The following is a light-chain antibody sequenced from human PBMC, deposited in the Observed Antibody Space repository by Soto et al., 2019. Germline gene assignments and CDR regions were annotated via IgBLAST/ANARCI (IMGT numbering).Light chain of an antibody. J-gene: IGKJ1*01. CDR1: QSISSW. CDR2: DAS. CDR3: QQYSSYPWT. Sequence: IRMMPTAPKRFASGEDVVTSTCRASQSISSWLAWYQQKPGKAPKLLIYDASSLESGVPSRFSGSGSGTEFTLTISSLQPDDFATYYCQQYSSYPWTFGQGTKVDNK. V-gene: IGKV1-5*01.